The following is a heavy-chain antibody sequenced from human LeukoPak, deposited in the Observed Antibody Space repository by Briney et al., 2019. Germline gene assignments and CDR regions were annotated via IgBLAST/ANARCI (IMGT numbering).Heavy chain of an antibody. CDR3: ARRDLEGWYFDL. J-gene: IGHJ2*01. Sequence: GGSLRLSCAASGFTFSSYWMSWVRQAPGKGLECVANIKQDGSERYYVDSVKGRFTISRDNSKNTLYLQMNSLRPEDTAVYYCARRDLEGWYFDLWGRGTLVTVSS. V-gene: IGHV3-7*01. CDR2: IKQDGSER. CDR1: GFTFSSYW.